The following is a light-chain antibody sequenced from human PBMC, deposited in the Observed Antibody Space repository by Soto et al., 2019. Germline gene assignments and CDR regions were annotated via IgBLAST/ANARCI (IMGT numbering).Light chain of an antibody. V-gene: IGKV1-33*01. Sequence: DIPMTQSPSSLSASVGDRVTITCQASQDISTYLNWYQQKPGKAPKLLIYDASNLETGVPSRFSGGGSGTDFTLTISSLQPEDTATYYCQQYDSLPPAFGQGTKLEIK. J-gene: IGKJ2*01. CDR3: QQYDSLPPA. CDR2: DAS. CDR1: QDISTY.